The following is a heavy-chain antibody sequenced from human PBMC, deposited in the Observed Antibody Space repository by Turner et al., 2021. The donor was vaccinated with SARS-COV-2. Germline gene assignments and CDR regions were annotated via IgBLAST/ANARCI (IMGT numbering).Heavy chain of an antibody. V-gene: IGHV1-24*01. Sequence: QVQLVQSGAEVKKPGASVKVSCKVSGYTLIELSMHWLQQAPGKGLEWMEGFDPEYDETIYAQKFQGRVNMTEDTSTDTANMELSSLRSEDTAVYYYASSFSVRGVKGDFDYWGQGTLVTVSS. CDR1: GYTLIELS. D-gene: IGHD3-10*01. J-gene: IGHJ4*02. CDR2: FDPEYDET. CDR3: ASSFSVRGVKGDFDY.